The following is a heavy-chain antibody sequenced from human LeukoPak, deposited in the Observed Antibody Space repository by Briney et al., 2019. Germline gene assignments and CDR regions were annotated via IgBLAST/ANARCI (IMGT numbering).Heavy chain of an antibody. CDR3: AREQVVPAAITGDDAFDI. D-gene: IGHD2-2*02. CDR1: GGSISSGGYS. J-gene: IGHJ3*02. Sequence: SETLSLTCAVSGGSISSGGYSWSWIRQPPGKGLEWIGYIYHSGSTYYNPSLKSRVTISVDRSKNQFSLKLSSVTAADTAVYYCAREQVVPAAITGDDAFDIWGQGTMVTVSS. CDR2: IYHSGST. V-gene: IGHV4-30-2*01.